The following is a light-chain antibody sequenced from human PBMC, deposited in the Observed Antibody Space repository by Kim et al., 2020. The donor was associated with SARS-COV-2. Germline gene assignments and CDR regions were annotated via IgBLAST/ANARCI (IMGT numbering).Light chain of an antibody. V-gene: IGLV3-21*01. Sequence: SYELTQPPSVSVAPGKTARITCGGNNIGRKSIHWYQHKPGQAPVPVIYYDSDRPPGVSERFSASNSGNTATLAISSVEPGDEADYYCQVWENTLRTFGGGTQLTVL. J-gene: IGLJ2*01. CDR1: NIGRKS. CDR3: QVWENTLRT. CDR2: YDS.